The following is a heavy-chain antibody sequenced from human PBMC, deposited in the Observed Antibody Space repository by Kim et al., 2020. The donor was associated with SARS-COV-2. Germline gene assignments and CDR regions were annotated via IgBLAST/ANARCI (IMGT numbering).Heavy chain of an antibody. V-gene: IGHV3-23*01. Sequence: GGSLRLSCVASGFPFSRHGMNWVRQAPGKGLEWVSGIIDSSERTYYADSVKGRFSISRDNSKNTLWLQMNSLRAEDTAVYYCAPTAVAVDFWGQGTLVTV. D-gene: IGHD6-19*01. CDR1: GFPFSRHG. CDR3: APTAVAVDF. CDR2: IIDSSERT. J-gene: IGHJ4*02.